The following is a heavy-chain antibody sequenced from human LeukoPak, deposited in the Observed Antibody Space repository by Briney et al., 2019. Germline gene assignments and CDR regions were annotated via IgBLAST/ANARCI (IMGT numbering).Heavy chain of an antibody. CDR1: GFTFGRYV. Sequence: GGSLRLSCAASGFTFGRYVMSWVRQAPGKGLEWVSTINPSGGDTYYADSVRGRFTISRDNSKKTLYLQMDSLRAEDTAVYYCAKAYNYGSGSYYSFFDNWGQGTLVTVSS. CDR3: AKAYNYGSGSYYSFFDN. D-gene: IGHD3-10*01. V-gene: IGHV3-23*01. CDR2: INPSGGDT. J-gene: IGHJ4*02.